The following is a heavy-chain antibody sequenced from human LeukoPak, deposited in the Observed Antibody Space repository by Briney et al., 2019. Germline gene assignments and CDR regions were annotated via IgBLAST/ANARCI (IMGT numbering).Heavy chain of an antibody. CDR2: MNPNSGNT. CDR1: GYTFTSYD. Sequence: ASVKVSCKASGYTFTSYDINWVRQATGQGLEWMGWMNPNSGNTGYAQKFQGRVTMTRNTSIGTAYMELSSLRSEDTAVYYCAKWLRVATTYFDYWGQGALVTVSS. V-gene: IGHV1-8*01. D-gene: IGHD5-24*01. CDR3: AKWLRVATTYFDY. J-gene: IGHJ4*02.